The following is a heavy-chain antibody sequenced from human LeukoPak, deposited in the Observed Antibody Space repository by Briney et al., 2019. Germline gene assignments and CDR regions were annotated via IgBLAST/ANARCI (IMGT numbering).Heavy chain of an antibody. D-gene: IGHD1-26*01. J-gene: IGHJ4*02. CDR2: IYSTGLT. V-gene: IGHV4-59*08. CDR1: GDFLRGYY. Sequence: SETLSLTCTVSGDFLRGYYWSWFRQPPGRTLEWIGFIYSTGLTDYNPSIKSRVTMSLDSSKNQFSLELSSVTAADTAVYYCARHRGGRFSESYCDYWGQGTLVTVSS. CDR3: ARHRGGRFSESYCDY.